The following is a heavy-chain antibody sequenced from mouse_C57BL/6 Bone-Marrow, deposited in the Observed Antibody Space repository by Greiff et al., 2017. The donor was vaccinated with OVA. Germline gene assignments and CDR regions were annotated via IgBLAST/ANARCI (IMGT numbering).Heavy chain of an antibody. V-gene: IGHV14-4*01. CDR1: GFNIKDDY. CDR3: TTRLWLRQAMDY. Sequence: EVQLVESGAELVRPGASVKLSCTASGFNIKDDYMHWVKQRPEQGLEWIGWIDPENGDTEYASKFQGKATITADTSSNTAYLQLSSLTSEDTAVYYCTTRLWLRQAMDYWGQGTSVTVSS. D-gene: IGHD2-2*01. J-gene: IGHJ4*01. CDR2: IDPENGDT.